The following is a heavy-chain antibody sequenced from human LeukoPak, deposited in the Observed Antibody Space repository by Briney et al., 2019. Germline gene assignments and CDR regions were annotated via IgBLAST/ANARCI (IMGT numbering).Heavy chain of an antibody. CDR1: GFTFSSYA. Sequence: GGSLRLSCAASGFTFSSYAMSWVRQAPGKGLEWVSAISGSGGSTYYADSVKGRFTISRDNSMNTLYLQMNSLRAEDTAVYYCARSYIGYYYGSGSYGQLGYWGQGTLVTVSS. CDR3: ARSYIGYYYGSGSYGQLGY. CDR2: ISGSGGST. D-gene: IGHD3-10*01. V-gene: IGHV3-23*01. J-gene: IGHJ4*02.